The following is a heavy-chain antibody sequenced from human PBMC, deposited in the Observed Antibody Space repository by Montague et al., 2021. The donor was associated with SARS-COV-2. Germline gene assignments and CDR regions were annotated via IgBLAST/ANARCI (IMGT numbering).Heavy chain of an antibody. CDR3: ARQDAWAYCGDECYRGWFDS. Sequence: SETVSLTCTVSFGSISTYYWSWIRQPPGKGLEWIGFIFYNGSTKYNPSLKRRVSISLDTSKNQFSLKLSSVTAADTAVYYCARQDAWAYCGDECYRGWFDSWGQGTLVTVSS. CDR2: IFYNGST. J-gene: IGHJ5*01. CDR1: FGSISTYY. V-gene: IGHV4-59*01. D-gene: IGHD2-21*01.